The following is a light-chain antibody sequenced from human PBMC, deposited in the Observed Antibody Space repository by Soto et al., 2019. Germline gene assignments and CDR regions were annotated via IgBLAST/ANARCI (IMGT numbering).Light chain of an antibody. CDR3: QEYSSVST. Sequence: DIQMTQSPSSLSASVGDRVTITCRASQGISNCLAWYQQKPGKVPKLLISAASTLQSGVPSRFSGSGSGTDFTLTITSLQPEDVATYYCQEYSSVSTVGQGTRLEIK. V-gene: IGKV1-27*01. CDR1: QGISNC. J-gene: IGKJ5*01. CDR2: AAS.